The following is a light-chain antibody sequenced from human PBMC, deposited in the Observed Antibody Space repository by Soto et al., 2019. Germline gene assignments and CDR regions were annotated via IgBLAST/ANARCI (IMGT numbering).Light chain of an antibody. Sequence: QSALTQPASVSGSPGQSITISCTGTNSDIGSYSHVAWYQQYPGKTPKLIIYEVSYRPSGVSHRFSGSKSGITASLTISGLQAEDEADYYCISYTGSDTSYAFGTGTKVTVL. CDR2: EVS. CDR3: ISYTGSDTSYA. J-gene: IGLJ1*01. CDR1: NSDIGSYSH. V-gene: IGLV2-14*01.